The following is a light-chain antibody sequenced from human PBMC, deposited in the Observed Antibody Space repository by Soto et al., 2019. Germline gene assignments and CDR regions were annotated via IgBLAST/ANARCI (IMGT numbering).Light chain of an antibody. CDR3: QQRSNWPPALS. Sequence: EVVLTQSPATLSLSPGDRATLSCRASQSVNNFLAWYQQKPGQTPRLLIYDASKRATGIPGRFSGSGSGTDFTLTISSREPEDVAVYYCQQRSNWPPALSFGGGTKVEI. J-gene: IGKJ4*01. CDR2: DAS. V-gene: IGKV3-11*01. CDR1: QSVNNF.